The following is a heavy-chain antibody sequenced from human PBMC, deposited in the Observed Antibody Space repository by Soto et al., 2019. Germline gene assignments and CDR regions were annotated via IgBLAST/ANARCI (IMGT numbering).Heavy chain of an antibody. D-gene: IGHD6-19*01. V-gene: IGHV3-30*18. CDR2: ISYDGSNK. CDR3: ANIGGIAVTIDY. CDR1: GFTFSSYG. J-gene: IGHJ4*02. Sequence: TGGSLSLSCAASGFTFSSYGMHWVRQAPGKGLEWVAVISYDGSNKYYADSVKGRFTISRDNSKNTLYLQMNSLRAEDTAVYYCANIGGIAVTIDYWGQGTLVTVSS.